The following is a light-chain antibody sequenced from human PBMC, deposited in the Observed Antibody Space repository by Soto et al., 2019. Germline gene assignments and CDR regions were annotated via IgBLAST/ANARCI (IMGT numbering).Light chain of an antibody. CDR1: QSLFFRSKNKDY. Sequence: DIVMTQSPDFLAVSLGERATINCKSSQSLFFRSKNKDYLAWYQHKPGQPPKLLFYWSTTRESGVPDRFSGSGSGTDFTLTIGSLQPEDFATYYCQQSYSTPYTFGQGTKLEIK. V-gene: IGKV4-1*01. CDR2: WST. CDR3: QQSYSTPYT. J-gene: IGKJ2*01.